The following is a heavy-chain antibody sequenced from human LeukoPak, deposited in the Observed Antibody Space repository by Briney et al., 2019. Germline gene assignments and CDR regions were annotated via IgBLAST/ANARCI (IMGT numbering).Heavy chain of an antibody. CDR1: GGSISSYY. Sequence: SETLSLTCTVSGGSISSYYWSWIRQPAGKGLEWIGRIYTSGSTNYNPSLKSRVTMSVDTSKNQFSLKLSSVTAADTAVYYCATTMGSQDHYYYYGMDVWGQGTTVTVSS. CDR3: ATTMGSQDHYYYYGMDV. J-gene: IGHJ6*02. CDR2: IYTSGST. V-gene: IGHV4-4*07. D-gene: IGHD3-10*01.